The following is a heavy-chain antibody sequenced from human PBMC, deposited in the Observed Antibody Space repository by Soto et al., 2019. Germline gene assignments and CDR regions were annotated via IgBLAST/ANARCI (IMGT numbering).Heavy chain of an antibody. CDR2: IIPIFGTA. V-gene: IGHV1-69*06. CDR1: GGTFISYA. Sequence: SVKVSCKASGGTFISYAISWVRQAPGQGLEWMGGIIPIFGTANYAQKFQGRVTITADKSTSTAYMELSSLRSEDTAVYYCASDFKFWGSYRHDAYDIWGQGTMVTVSS. CDR3: ASDFKFWGSYRHDAYDI. D-gene: IGHD3-16*02. J-gene: IGHJ3*02.